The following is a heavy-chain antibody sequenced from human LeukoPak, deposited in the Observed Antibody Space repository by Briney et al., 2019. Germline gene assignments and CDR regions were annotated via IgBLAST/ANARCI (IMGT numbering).Heavy chain of an antibody. J-gene: IGHJ3*02. Sequence: SETLSLTCAVYGGSFSGDYWSWIRQPPGKGLEWIGEINHSGSTNYNPSLKSRVTISVDTSKNQFSLKLSSVTAADMAVYYCARGSQIGGSLAFDIWGQGTMVTVSS. D-gene: IGHD2-15*01. CDR1: GGSFSGDY. CDR3: ARGSQIGGSLAFDI. V-gene: IGHV4-34*01. CDR2: INHSGST.